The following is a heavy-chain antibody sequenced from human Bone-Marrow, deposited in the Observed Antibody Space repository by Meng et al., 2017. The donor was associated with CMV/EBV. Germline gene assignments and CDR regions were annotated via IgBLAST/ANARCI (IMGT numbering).Heavy chain of an antibody. J-gene: IGHJ3*02. CDR2: IYSGVST. CDR3: AREGGWYCSSTSCYLRHAFDI. Sequence: GGSLRLSCAASGFTVSSNYMGWVRQAPGKGLEWVSVIYSGVSTYYADSVKGRFTISRDNSKNTLYLQMNSLRAEDTAVYYCAREGGWYCSSTSCYLRHAFDIWGQGTMVTVSS. D-gene: IGHD2-2*01. CDR1: GFTVSSNY. V-gene: IGHV3-53*01.